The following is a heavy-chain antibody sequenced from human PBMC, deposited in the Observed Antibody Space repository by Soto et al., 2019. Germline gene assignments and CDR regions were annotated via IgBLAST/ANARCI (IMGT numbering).Heavy chain of an antibody. V-gene: IGHV1-69*13. D-gene: IGHD3-22*01. Sequence: SVKVSCKASGGTFSSYAISWVRQAPGQGLEWMGGIIPIFGTANYAQKFQGRVTITADESTSTAYMELSSLRSEDTAVYYCATTATYYDSKVNPPDAFDIWGQGTTVTVSS. J-gene: IGHJ3*02. CDR2: IIPIFGTA. CDR3: ATTATYYDSKVNPPDAFDI. CDR1: GGTFSSYA.